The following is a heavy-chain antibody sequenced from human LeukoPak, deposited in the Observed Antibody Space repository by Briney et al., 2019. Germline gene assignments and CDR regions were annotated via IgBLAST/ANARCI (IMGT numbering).Heavy chain of an antibody. CDR3: ARVSPDCTNGVCYVLFDY. CDR1: GYTFTGYY. CDR2: INPNSGGT. J-gene: IGHJ4*02. D-gene: IGHD2-8*01. Sequence: ASVKVSCKASGYTFTGYYMHWVRQAPGQGLEWMGWINPNSGGTNYAQKFQGRVTMTRDTSISTAYMELSSLRSADTAVYYCARVSPDCTNGVCYVLFDYWGQGTLVTVSS. V-gene: IGHV1-2*02.